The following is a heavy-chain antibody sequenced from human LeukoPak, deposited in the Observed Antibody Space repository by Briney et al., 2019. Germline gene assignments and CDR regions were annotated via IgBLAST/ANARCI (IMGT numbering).Heavy chain of an antibody. Sequence: PSETLSLTCTVSGGSISSYYWSWIRQPPGKGLEWIGYIYYSGSTNYNPSLKSRVTISVDTSKNQLSLKLSSVTAADTAVYYCARGSEWLRMYYFDYWGQGTLVTVSS. CDR2: IYYSGST. D-gene: IGHD5-12*01. J-gene: IGHJ4*02. V-gene: IGHV4-59*01. CDR3: ARGSEWLRMYYFDY. CDR1: GGSISSYY.